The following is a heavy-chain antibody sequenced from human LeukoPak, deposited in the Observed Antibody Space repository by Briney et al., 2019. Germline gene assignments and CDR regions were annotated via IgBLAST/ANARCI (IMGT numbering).Heavy chain of an antibody. CDR1: GYTFTGYY. V-gene: IGHV1-2*02. D-gene: IGHD6-19*01. CDR2: INPNSGGT. CDR3: ARPTLSFGYSSGWYDFDY. J-gene: IGHJ4*02. Sequence: ASVKVSCKASGYTFTGYYMHWVRQAPGQGLEWMGWINPNSGGTNYAQKFQGRVTMTRDTSISTAYMELSRLRSGDTAVYYCARPTLSFGYSSGWYDFDYWGQGTLVTVSS.